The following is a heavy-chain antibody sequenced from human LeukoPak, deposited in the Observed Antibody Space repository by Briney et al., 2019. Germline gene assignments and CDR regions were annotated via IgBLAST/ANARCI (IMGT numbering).Heavy chain of an antibody. V-gene: IGHV1-18*01. Sequence: GASVKVSCKASGYTFSTYGISWVRQAPGQGLEWMGWISSDNGNTNYAQKLQGRVTMTTDTSTSTAYMELRSLRSDDTAVYYCARNGIPAAIHYYYYYYMDVWGKGTTVTVSS. CDR3: ARNGIPAAIHYYYYYYMDV. CDR1: GYTFSTYG. CDR2: ISSDNGNT. J-gene: IGHJ6*03. D-gene: IGHD2-2*01.